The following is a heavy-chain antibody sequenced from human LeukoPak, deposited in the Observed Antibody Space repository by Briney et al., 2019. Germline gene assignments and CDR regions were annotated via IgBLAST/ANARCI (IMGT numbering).Heavy chain of an antibody. D-gene: IGHD3-22*01. CDR1: GYTFTSYY. CDR2: INPSGGST. Sequence: ASVKVSCKASGYTFTSYYMHWVRQAPGQGLEWMGIINPSGGSTSYAQKFQGRVTMTRDTSKNQFSLKLSSVTAADTAVYYCARYYYDSSGYYYFDYWGQGTLVTVSS. V-gene: IGHV1-46*01. CDR3: ARYYYDSSGYYYFDY. J-gene: IGHJ4*02.